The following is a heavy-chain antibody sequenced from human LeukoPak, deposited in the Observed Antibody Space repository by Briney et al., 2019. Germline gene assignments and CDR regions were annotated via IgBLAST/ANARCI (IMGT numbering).Heavy chain of an antibody. Sequence: GGSLRLSCAASGFTVSSNYMSWVRQAPGKGLEWVSVIYSVDSTYYADSVKDRFTISRDNSKNTLYLQMYSLRAEDTAVYYCARDRTHVDTGMVLYYGMDVWGQGTTVTVSS. D-gene: IGHD5-18*01. CDR2: IYSVDST. CDR3: ARDRTHVDTGMVLYYGMDV. J-gene: IGHJ6*02. V-gene: IGHV3-66*01. CDR1: GFTVSSNY.